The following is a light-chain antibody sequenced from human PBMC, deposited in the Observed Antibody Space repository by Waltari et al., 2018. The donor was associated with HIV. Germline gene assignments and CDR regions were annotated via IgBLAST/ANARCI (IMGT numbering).Light chain of an antibody. CDR2: GAS. J-gene: IGKJ4*01. Sequence: EIVMTQSPATLSMSPGERATLPCRASQSVSSNLAWYQQKPGQAPRLLIYGASTRATGIPARFSGSGSGTELTLTISSLQSEDFAVYYCQQYNNWPPLTFGGGTKVEIK. CDR1: QSVSSN. CDR3: QQYNNWPPLT. V-gene: IGKV3-15*01.